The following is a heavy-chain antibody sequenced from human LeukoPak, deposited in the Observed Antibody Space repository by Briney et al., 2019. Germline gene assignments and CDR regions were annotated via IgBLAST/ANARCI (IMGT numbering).Heavy chain of an antibody. J-gene: IGHJ4*02. CDR1: GGSFSGYY. Sequence: SETLSLTCAVYGGSFSGYYWSWICQPPGKGLEWIGEINHSGSTNYNPSLKSRVTISVDTSKNQFSLKLSSVTAADTAVYYCARGKGYCSGGSCYFDYWGQGTLVTVSS. CDR3: ARGKGYCSGGSCYFDY. V-gene: IGHV4-34*01. D-gene: IGHD2-15*01. CDR2: INHSGST.